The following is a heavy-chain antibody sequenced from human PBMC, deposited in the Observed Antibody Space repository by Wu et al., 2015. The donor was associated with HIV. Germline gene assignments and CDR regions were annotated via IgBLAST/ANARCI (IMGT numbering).Heavy chain of an antibody. J-gene: IGHJ3*02. Sequence: QVQLVQSGAEVKKPGASVKVSCKASGYTFTGYYMHWVRQAPGQGLEWMGWINPNSGGTNYAQKFQGRVTMTRDTSISTAYMELSRLRSDDTAVYYCARRRDIVVVPAAHDAFDIWGQGTMVTVSS. CDR2: INPNSGGT. D-gene: IGHD2-2*01. CDR3: ARRRDIVVVPAAHDAFDI. CDR1: GYTFTGYY. V-gene: IGHV1-2*02.